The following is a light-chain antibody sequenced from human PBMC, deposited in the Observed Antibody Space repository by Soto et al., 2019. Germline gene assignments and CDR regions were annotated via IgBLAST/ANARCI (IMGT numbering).Light chain of an antibody. CDR2: DVS. CDR3: YSYAGSSYV. CDR1: SSDVGGYDY. J-gene: IGLJ1*01. V-gene: IGLV2-11*01. Sequence: QSVLTQPRSVSGSPGQSVTISCTGTSSDVGGYDYVSWYQQHPDKAPKLMIYDVSKRPSGVPDRFSGSKSGKTASLTISGLQAEDEADYYCYSYAGSSYVFGPGTKLTVL.